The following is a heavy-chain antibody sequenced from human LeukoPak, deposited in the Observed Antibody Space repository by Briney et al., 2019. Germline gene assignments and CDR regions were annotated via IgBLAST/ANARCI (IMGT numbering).Heavy chain of an antibody. J-gene: IGHJ5*02. CDR3: ASETWYSSSWSNWFDP. V-gene: IGHV4-39*01. D-gene: IGHD6-13*01. Sequence: SETLSLTCTVSGGSISSSSYYWGWIRQPPGKGLEWLGSIYYSGSTYYNPSLKSRVTISVDTSKNQFSLKLSSVTAADTAVYYCASETWYSSSWSNWFDPWGQGTLVTVS. CDR1: GGSISSSSYY. CDR2: IYYSGST.